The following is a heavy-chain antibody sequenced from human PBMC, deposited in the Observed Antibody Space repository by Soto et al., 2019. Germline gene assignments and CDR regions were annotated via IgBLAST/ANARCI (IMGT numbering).Heavy chain of an antibody. CDR2: ISTTGGNT. J-gene: IGHJ4*02. Sequence: PGGSLRLSCAASGFTFYSSAMSWVRQAPGKGLEWVSAISTTGGNTLYADSVKGRFTISRDNSKNTLYLQMNSLRAGDTAIYYCAKPSGGSYPESRVFDSWGQGTRVTVSS. V-gene: IGHV3-23*01. CDR1: GFTFYSSA. D-gene: IGHD1-26*01. CDR3: AKPSGGSYPESRVFDS.